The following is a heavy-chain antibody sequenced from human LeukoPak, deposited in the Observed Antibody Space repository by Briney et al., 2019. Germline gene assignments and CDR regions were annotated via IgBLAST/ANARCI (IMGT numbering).Heavy chain of an antibody. Sequence: PGGSLRLSCAASGFTFSSYAMSWVRQAPGKGLEWVSYISSSGSIIDYADSVKGRFTISRDNGKNSLYLQMNSLRAEDTAVYYCARARGYSYGYSDYWGQGTLVTVSS. D-gene: IGHD5-18*01. CDR1: GFTFSSYA. CDR3: ARARGYSYGYSDY. V-gene: IGHV3-48*01. CDR2: ISSSGSII. J-gene: IGHJ4*02.